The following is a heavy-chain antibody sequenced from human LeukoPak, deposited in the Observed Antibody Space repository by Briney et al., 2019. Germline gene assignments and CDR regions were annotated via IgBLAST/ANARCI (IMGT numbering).Heavy chain of an antibody. CDR2: ISSGSTSI. V-gene: IGHV3-21*01. J-gene: IGHJ6*03. CDR1: GFTFSSYS. D-gene: IGHD3-22*01. CDR3: ARDLGGYYYDSSGYSGYYYMDV. Sequence: GGSLRLSCAASGFTFSSYSMNWVRQAPGKGLEWVSSISSGSTSIYYADSVKGRFTISRDNAKTSLYLQMNSLSAEDTAVYYCARDLGGYYYDSSGYSGYYYMDVWGKGTTVTVSS.